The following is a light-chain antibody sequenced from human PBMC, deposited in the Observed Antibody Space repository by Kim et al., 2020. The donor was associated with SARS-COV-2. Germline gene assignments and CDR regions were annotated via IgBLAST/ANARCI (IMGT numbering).Light chain of an antibody. CDR1: QSVSNSY. V-gene: IGKV3-20*01. CDR3: QQYGSSPYT. J-gene: IGKJ2*01. Sequence: LSPGEGATLSCRASQSVSNSYLAWYQQKPGQAPRLLIYGASSRATGIPDRFSGSGSGTDFTLTISRLEPEDFVVYYCQQYGSSPYTFGQGTKLEI. CDR2: GAS.